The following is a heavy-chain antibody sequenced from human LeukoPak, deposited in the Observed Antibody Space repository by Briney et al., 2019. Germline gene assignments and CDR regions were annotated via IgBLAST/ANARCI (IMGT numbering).Heavy chain of an antibody. CDR1: GYTFTGYY. CDR2: MNPNSGNT. V-gene: IGHV1-8*02. J-gene: IGHJ4*02. CDR3: ARDLRVGAREDYFNY. Sequence: GASVKVSCKASGYTFTGYYMHWVRQATGQGLEWMGWMNPNSGNTGYAQKFQGRVTMTRNTSISTAYMELSSLRSEDTAVYYCARDLRVGAREDYFNYWGQGTLVSVSS. D-gene: IGHD1-26*01.